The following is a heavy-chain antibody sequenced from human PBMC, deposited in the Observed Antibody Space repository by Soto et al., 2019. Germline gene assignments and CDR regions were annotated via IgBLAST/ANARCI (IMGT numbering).Heavy chain of an antibody. J-gene: IGHJ4*02. V-gene: IGHV3-30-3*01. CDR3: ARGPDPFVVVVAATSASGFAY. CDR1: GFTFSSYA. D-gene: IGHD2-15*01. CDR2: ISYDGSNK. Sequence: QVQLVESGGGVVQPGRSLRLSCAASGFTFSSYAMHWVRQAPGKGLEWVAVISYDGSNKYYADSVKGRFTISRDNSKNMLRLXXHSLRAEDTAVYYCARGPDPFVVVVAATSASGFAYWGQGTLVTVSS.